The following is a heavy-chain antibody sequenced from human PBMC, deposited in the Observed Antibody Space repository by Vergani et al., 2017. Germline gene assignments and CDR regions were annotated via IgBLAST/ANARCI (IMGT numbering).Heavy chain of an antibody. V-gene: IGHV4-34*01. CDR3: ARATXYYYDSSGYYYYYGMDV. CDR2: INHSGST. Sequence: QVQLQQWGAGLLKPSETLSLTCAVYGGSFSGYYWSWIHQPPGKGLEWIGEINHSGSTNYNPSLKSRVTISVDTSKNQFSLKLSSVTAADTAVYYCARATXYYYDSSGYYYYYGMDVWGQGTTVTVSS. CDR1: GGSFSGYY. J-gene: IGHJ6*02. D-gene: IGHD3-22*01.